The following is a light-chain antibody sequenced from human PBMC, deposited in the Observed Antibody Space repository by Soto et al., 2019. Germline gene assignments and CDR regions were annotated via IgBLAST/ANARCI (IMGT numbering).Light chain of an antibody. V-gene: IGKV1-5*01. CDR1: QSINNQ. Sequence: NKMSQSPSSLSASVVDRVTIPCRASQSINNQLAWYQQKPGKAPKLLIFDVSTLESGVPSRFSGSGSGTEFTLTISSLQPDDFATYYCQQYNSYWKMFGQGTKVDI. J-gene: IGKJ1*01. CDR2: DVS. CDR3: QQYNSYWKM.